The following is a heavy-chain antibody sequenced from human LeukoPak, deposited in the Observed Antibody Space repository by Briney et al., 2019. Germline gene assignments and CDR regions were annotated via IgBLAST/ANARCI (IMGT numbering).Heavy chain of an antibody. CDR3: AKQSGDYDSSGYYSG. J-gene: IGHJ1*01. Sequence: GGSLRLSCVASGFTFSSYAMSWVRQAPGKGLDWVSAISGSGGNTYYADSVKGRFTISRDNSKNTLYLQMNSLRAEDTAVYYGAKQSGDYDSSGYYSGWGQGTLVTVSS. CDR1: GFTFSSYA. CDR2: ISGSGGNT. V-gene: IGHV3-23*01. D-gene: IGHD3-22*01.